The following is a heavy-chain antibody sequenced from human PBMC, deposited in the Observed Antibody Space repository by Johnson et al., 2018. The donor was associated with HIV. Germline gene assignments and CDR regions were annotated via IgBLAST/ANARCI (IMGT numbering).Heavy chain of an antibody. D-gene: IGHD5-24*01. V-gene: IGHV3-73*01. Sequence: VQLVESGGGLVQPGGSLKLACAASGFTFSDSAMHWVRQAPGKGLESVGRIRSKAYTYAPAFAASVEGRFTISRDDSNNTAYLQMNSLRAEDTAVYYCAKDQGIEMAGYDGFDIWGQGTMVTVSS. CDR1: GFTFSDSA. CDR3: AKDQGIEMAGYDGFDI. CDR2: IRSKAYTYAP. J-gene: IGHJ3*02.